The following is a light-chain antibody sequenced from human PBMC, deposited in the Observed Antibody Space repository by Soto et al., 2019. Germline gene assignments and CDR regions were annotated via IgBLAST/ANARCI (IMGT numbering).Light chain of an antibody. J-gene: IGKJ1*01. CDR2: GAS. CDR3: HQYGSSPAT. V-gene: IGKV3-20*01. Sequence: SLLTQSPGTLSFSPGERATRSFRASQSVSSSFLAWYQQKPGQAPRLLIYGASSRATGIPDRFSGSGSGTDFTLTISRLEPEDFAVYYCHQYGSSPATLGQATKVDIK. CDR1: QSVSSSF.